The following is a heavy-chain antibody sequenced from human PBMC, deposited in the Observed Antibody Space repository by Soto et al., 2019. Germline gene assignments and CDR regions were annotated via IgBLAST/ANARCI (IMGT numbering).Heavy chain of an antibody. CDR1: GYTFSNYL. J-gene: IGHJ4*02. CDR2: INAGNGNT. Sequence: QVQLVQSGAEVKKPGASVKVSCKASGYTFSNYLLHWVRQAPGQRLEWMGWINAGNGNTKYSQRFQGRVTLTRDTSASTAYMELSSLRSEDTAVYYCASPSYGSTNFYWGQGTLFTVSS. D-gene: IGHD3-10*01. CDR3: ASPSYGSTNFY. V-gene: IGHV1-3*01.